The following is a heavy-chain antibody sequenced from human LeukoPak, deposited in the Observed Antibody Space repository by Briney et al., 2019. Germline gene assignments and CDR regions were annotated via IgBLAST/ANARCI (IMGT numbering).Heavy chain of an antibody. D-gene: IGHD3-10*01. V-gene: IGHV4-34*01. Sequence: SETLSLTCAVYGGSFSGYYWGWIRQPPGKGLEWIGSIYYSGSTYYNPSLKSRVTISVDTSKNQFSLKLSSVTAADTAVYCCARYYYGIGPNWFDPWGQGTLVTVSS. CDR3: ARYYYGIGPNWFDP. CDR2: IYYSGST. J-gene: IGHJ5*02. CDR1: GGSFSGYY.